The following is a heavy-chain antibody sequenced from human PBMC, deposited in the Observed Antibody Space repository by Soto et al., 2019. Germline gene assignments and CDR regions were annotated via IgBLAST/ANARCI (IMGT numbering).Heavy chain of an antibody. Sequence: XGSLRLSCAASGFTVSSCSMSWVRQAPGKGLEWVSAISGSGGSTYYADSVKGRFTISRDNSKNTLYLQMNSLRAEDTAVYYCAKDRYSSGPHDYWGQGTLVTVSS. CDR2: ISGSGGST. J-gene: IGHJ4*02. CDR1: GFTVSSCS. CDR3: AKDRYSSGPHDY. V-gene: IGHV3-23*01. D-gene: IGHD6-19*01.